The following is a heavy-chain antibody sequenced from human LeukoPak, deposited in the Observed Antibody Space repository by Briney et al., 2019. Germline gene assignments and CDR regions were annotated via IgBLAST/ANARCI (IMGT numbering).Heavy chain of an antibody. CDR1: GFMLNVYY. Sequence: GGSLRLSCEASGFMLNVYYMSWFRLAPGKGLEWIGYFSRTGSCTTYADSVRGRFTISRDNAKNLLFLQMNDLRTEDTAVYYCARKLGGTQCGGDCFFDHWGQGTRVAVSS. V-gene: IGHV3-11*03. CDR2: FSRTGSCT. J-gene: IGHJ4*02. CDR3: ARKLGGTQCGGDCFFDH. D-gene: IGHD2-21*02.